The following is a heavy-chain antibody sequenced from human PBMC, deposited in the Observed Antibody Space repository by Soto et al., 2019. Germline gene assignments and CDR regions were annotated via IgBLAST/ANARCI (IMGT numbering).Heavy chain of an antibody. CDR3: ARRSYYYDSSGYYYYGMDV. Sequence: PGESLKISCKGSGYSFSDYWIGWVRQVPGKGLEWMGVIYPGDSDTRYSPSFQGQVTISADKSISTAYLQWSSLKASDTAMYYCARRSYYYDSSGYYYYGMDVWGQGTTVTVSS. D-gene: IGHD3-22*01. J-gene: IGHJ6*02. CDR1: GYSFSDYW. CDR2: IYPGDSDT. V-gene: IGHV5-51*01.